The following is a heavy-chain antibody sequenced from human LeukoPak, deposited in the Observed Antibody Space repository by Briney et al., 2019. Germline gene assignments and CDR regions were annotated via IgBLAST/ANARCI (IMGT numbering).Heavy chain of an antibody. CDR2: IRYDGSNK. CDR1: GFTFSSYA. Sequence: PGGSLRLSCAASGFTFSSYAMSWVRQAPGKGLEWVAFIRYDGSNKYYADSAKGRFTISRDNSKNTLYLQMNSLRAEDTAVYYCAKSVGATDPFDYWGQGTLVTVSS. V-gene: IGHV3-30*02. D-gene: IGHD1-26*01. CDR3: AKSVGATDPFDY. J-gene: IGHJ4*02.